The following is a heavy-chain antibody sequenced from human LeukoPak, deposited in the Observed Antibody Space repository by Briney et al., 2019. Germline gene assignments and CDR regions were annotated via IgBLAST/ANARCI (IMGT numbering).Heavy chain of an antibody. CDR2: IYYSGST. J-gene: IGHJ4*02. V-gene: IGHV4-39*07. CDR1: GGSISSSSYY. D-gene: IGHD3-22*01. CDR3: ARVFSAGYYYDSRTYYFDY. Sequence: SETLSLTCTVSGGSISSSSYYWGWIRQPPGKGLEWIGSIYYSGSTYYNPSLKSRVTISVDTSKNQFSLKLSSVTAADTAVYYCARVFSAGYYYDSRTYYFDYWGQGTLVTVSS.